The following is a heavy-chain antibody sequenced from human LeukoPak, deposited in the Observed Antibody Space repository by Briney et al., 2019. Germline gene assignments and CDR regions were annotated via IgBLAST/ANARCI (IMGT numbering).Heavy chain of an antibody. Sequence: PSETLSLTCTVSGFAINTDYWSWIRQPAGRGLEWIGRISASGTTDYNPSLKSRVTISVDKSKIQFSLRLTSVTDAGTAVYYCARDLAVAVAIRRLDYWGQGTLVAVSS. CDR3: ARDLAVAVAIRRLDY. D-gene: IGHD6-19*01. J-gene: IGHJ4*02. V-gene: IGHV4-4*07. CDR1: GFAINTDY. CDR2: ISASGTT.